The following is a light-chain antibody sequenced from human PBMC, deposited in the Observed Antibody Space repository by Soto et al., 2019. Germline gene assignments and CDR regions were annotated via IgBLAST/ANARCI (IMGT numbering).Light chain of an antibody. Sequence: DVVMTQSPLSLPVTLGQPASISCKSSQSLVNSDGSTYLSWFHQRPGQSPRRLIYKISNRDSGVPDRFSGSGSGTDFTLIISRVEAEDVGVYYCMQASHWAKTFGQGTKLEIK. CDR2: KIS. J-gene: IGKJ2*01. CDR1: QSLVNSDGSTY. CDR3: MQASHWAKT. V-gene: IGKV2-30*01.